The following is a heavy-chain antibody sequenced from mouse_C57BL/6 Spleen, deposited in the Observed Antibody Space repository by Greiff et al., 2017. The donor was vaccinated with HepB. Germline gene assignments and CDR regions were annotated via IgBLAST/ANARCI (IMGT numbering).Heavy chain of an antibody. V-gene: IGHV1-52*01. D-gene: IGHD1-1*01. Sequence: QVQLQQPGAELVRPGSSVKLSCKASGYTFTSYWMHWVKQRPIQGLEWIGNIYPSDSETHYNQKFKDKATLTVDKSSSTAYMQLSSLTSEDSAVYYCARGDYYGPYYFDYWGQGTTLTVSS. CDR3: ARGDYYGPYYFDY. CDR2: IYPSDSET. J-gene: IGHJ2*01. CDR1: GYTFTSYW.